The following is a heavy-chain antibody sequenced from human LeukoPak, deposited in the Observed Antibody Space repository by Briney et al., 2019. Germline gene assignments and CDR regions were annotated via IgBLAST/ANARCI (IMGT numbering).Heavy chain of an antibody. Sequence: GGSLRLSCAASGFTVISNYMSRVRQAPGKGLEWVSSISSSSSYIYYADSVKGRFTISRDNAKNSLYLQMNSLRAEDTAVYYCARGATPPDGYLFDYWGQGTLVTVSS. CDR1: GFTVISNY. CDR2: ISSSSSYI. CDR3: ARGATPPDGYLFDY. J-gene: IGHJ4*02. D-gene: IGHD5-24*01. V-gene: IGHV3-21*01.